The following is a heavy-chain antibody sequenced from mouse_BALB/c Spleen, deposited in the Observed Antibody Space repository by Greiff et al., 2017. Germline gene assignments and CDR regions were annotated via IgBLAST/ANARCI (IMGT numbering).Heavy chain of an antibody. CDR3: ARGDYDLDY. D-gene: IGHD2-4*01. V-gene: IGHV1-69*01. CDR2: IDTSDSYT. CDR1: GYTFTDYW. J-gene: IGHJ2*01. Sequence: QVQLQQSGAELVMPGASVKMSCKASGYTFTDYWMHWVKQRPGQGLEWIGAIDTSDSYTSYNQKFKGKATLTVDESSSTAYMQLSSLTSEDSAVYYCARGDYDLDYWGQGTTLTVSS.